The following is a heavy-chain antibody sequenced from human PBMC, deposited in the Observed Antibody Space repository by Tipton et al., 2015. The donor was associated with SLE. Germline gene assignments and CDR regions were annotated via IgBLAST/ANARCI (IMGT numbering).Heavy chain of an antibody. CDR1: GDSVSSSSSY. D-gene: IGHD2-8*02. V-gene: IGHV4-61*01. CDR3: ARRSWWGQGAFDI. Sequence: TLSLTCTVSGDSVSSSSSYWSWIRQTPGKGLEWIGCIDFSGSTNYNPSLRSRVTMSVDTSKNQFSLKLSSVTAADTAVYYCARRSWWGQGAFDIWGQGTMVTVSS. J-gene: IGHJ3*02. CDR2: IDFSGST.